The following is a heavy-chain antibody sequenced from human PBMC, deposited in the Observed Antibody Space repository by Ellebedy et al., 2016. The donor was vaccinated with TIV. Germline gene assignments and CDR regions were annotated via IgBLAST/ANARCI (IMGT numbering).Heavy chain of an antibody. CDR1: GFTFSSYS. D-gene: IGHD5-24*01. CDR2: ISSISSYI. J-gene: IGHJ4*02. V-gene: IGHV3-21*03. CDR3: ARGPGRWLQSHYFDY. Sequence: PGGSLRLSCAASGFTFSSYSMTLVRQAPGKGLEWASSISSISSYIYYADSVKGRFTISRDNAKNTLYLQMNSLRAEETAVYYCARGPGRWLQSHYFDYWGQGTLVTVSS.